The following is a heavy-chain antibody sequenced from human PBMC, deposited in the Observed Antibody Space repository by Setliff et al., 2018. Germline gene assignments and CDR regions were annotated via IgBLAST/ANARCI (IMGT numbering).Heavy chain of an antibody. CDR1: GFSFSNYW. D-gene: IGHD3-10*02. J-gene: IGHJ6*02. CDR2: INSDGSST. Sequence: PGGSLRLSCAASGFSFSNYWMHWVRQAPGKGLVWGSRINSDGSSTNYADSVKGQFTVSRDNAKNTLYLQMNSLRAEDTALYYCARDPGAPMFGGMDVWGQGTTVTVSS. CDR3: ARDPGAPMFGGMDV. V-gene: IGHV3-74*01.